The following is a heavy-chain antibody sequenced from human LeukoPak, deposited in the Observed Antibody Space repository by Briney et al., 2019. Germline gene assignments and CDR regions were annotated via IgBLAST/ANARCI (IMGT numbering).Heavy chain of an antibody. CDR2: INSDGSST. CDR1: GFTFSSYW. Sequence: GGSLRLSCAASGFTFSSYWMHWVRQAPGKGLVWVSRINSDGSSTNYADSVKGRFTISRDNSKNTLYLQMNSLRAEDTAVYYCARATPSPDYSDFDYWGQGTLVTVSS. V-gene: IGHV3-74*01. D-gene: IGHD4-11*01. J-gene: IGHJ4*02. CDR3: ARATPSPDYSDFDY.